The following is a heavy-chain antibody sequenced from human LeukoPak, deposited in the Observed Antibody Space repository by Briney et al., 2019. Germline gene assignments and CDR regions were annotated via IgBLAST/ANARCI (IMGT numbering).Heavy chain of an antibody. Sequence: GGSLRLSCAASGFTFSSYSMNWIRRAPGKGLEWVSSISGSSSYIYYADSVKGRFTISRDNAKNSLYLQMNSLRAEDTAVYYCARGPSGYHNTGGQGTLVTVSS. CDR1: GFTFSSYS. D-gene: IGHD5-12*01. J-gene: IGHJ4*02. CDR3: ARGPSGYHNT. V-gene: IGHV3-21*01. CDR2: ISGSSSYI.